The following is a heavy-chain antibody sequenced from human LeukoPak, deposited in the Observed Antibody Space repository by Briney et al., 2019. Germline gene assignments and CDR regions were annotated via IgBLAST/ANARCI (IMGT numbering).Heavy chain of an antibody. CDR1: GITLSNYG. CDR2: ISDSGGRT. Sequence: GGSLRLSCAVSGITLSNYGMSWVRQAPGKGLEWVAGISDSGGRTNYADSVKGRFTISRDKPKNTLYLQMNSLRAEDSAVYFCAKRGVVIRVILVGFHKEAYYFDSWGQGALVTVSS. J-gene: IGHJ4*02. D-gene: IGHD3-22*01. V-gene: IGHV3-23*01. CDR3: AKRGVVIRVILVGFHKEAYYFDS.